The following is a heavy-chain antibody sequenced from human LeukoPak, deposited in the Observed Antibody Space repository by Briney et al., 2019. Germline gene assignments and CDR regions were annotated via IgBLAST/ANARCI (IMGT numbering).Heavy chain of an antibody. J-gene: IGHJ4*02. V-gene: IGHV4-34*01. CDR1: GGSFSGYY. Sequence: SETLSLTCAVYGGSFSGYYWSWIRQPPGKGLEWIGEINHSGSTNYNPSLKSRVTISVDTSKNQFSLKLSSVTAADTAVYYCASAPASMYSSSYLDYWGQGTLVTVSS. CDR2: INHSGST. D-gene: IGHD6-13*01. CDR3: ASAPASMYSSSYLDY.